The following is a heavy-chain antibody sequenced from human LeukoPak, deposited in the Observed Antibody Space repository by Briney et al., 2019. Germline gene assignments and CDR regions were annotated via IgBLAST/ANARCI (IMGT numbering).Heavy chain of an antibody. Sequence: SQTLSHTFVISRYSDSSDIAAWNWTRQSPSRGLEWLGKTYYRSKWYRDYAVSVRSRITINPDTPKNHFSLQLNSVTPEDTAVYFCARDMRGWYYDYWGQGTLVTVSS. CDR2: TYYRSKWYR. CDR1: RYSDSSDIAA. V-gene: IGHV6-1*01. CDR3: ARDMRGWYYDY. D-gene: IGHD6-19*01. J-gene: IGHJ4*02.